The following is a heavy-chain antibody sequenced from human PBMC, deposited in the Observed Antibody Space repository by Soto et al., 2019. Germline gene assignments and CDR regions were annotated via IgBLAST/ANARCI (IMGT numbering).Heavy chain of an antibody. V-gene: IGHV3-21*01. CDR2: ISSSGSYI. D-gene: IGHD3-22*01. CDR3: ASGTFYYDSHAYYGY. CDR1: GFTFSSYS. Sequence: EVQLVESGGGLVKPGGSLRLSCAASGFTFSSYSMNWVRQAPGKGLEWVSSISSSGSYIYYADSVKGRFTISRDNATNSLYLQMNSLRAADTDVYYCASGTFYYDSHAYYGYCGQGTVVTVSS. J-gene: IGHJ4*02.